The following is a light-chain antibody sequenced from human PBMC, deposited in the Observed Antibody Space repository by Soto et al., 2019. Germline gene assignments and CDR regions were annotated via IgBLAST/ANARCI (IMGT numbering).Light chain of an antibody. CDR1: QSISDY. CDR2: SAS. J-gene: IGKJ1*01. Sequence: DIQMTQSPSSLSASIGDRVTITCRASQSISDYLNWYQQKPGNAPRLLIYSASTLHSGVPSRFSGSGSGTDFTLTISSLQPADFATYYCQQSYRTPRTFGQGTKVEVK. V-gene: IGKV1-39*01. CDR3: QQSYRTPRT.